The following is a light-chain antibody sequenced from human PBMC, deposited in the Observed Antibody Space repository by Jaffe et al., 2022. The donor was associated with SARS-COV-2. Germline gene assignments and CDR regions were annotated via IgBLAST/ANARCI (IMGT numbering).Light chain of an antibody. Sequence: DIQMTQSPSSLSASVRDRVTITCRASQSISTYLNWYQQKPGKAPKLLIYAASSLQGGVPSRFSGSGSGTDFTLTINSLQPEDFATYYCQQSYNNPPTFGQGTRVEIK. CDR1: QSISTY. J-gene: IGKJ1*01. CDR2: AAS. V-gene: IGKV1-39*01. CDR3: QQSYNNPPT.